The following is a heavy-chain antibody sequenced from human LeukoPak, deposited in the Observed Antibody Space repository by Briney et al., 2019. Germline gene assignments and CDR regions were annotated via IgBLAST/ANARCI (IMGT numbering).Heavy chain of an antibody. CDR2: IYYSGST. D-gene: IGHD2-2*01. Sequence: SETLSLTCTVSGGSISSSSYYWGWIRQPPGKGLEWIGSIYYSGSTYYNPSLKSRVTISIDTSKNEFSLKLSSLTAADTAVYHCARQLRAVVVPAANDEPAWFDPWGQGTLVTVSS. CDR1: GGSISSSSYY. CDR3: ARQLRAVVVPAANDEPAWFDP. V-gene: IGHV4-39*01. J-gene: IGHJ5*02.